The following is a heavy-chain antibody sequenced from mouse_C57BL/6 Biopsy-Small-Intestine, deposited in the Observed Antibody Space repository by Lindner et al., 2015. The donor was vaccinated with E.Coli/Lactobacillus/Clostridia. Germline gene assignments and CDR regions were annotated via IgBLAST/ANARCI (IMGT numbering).Heavy chain of an antibody. D-gene: IGHD6-1*01. V-gene: IGHV1-42*01. J-gene: IGHJ4*01. CDR3: ARHNDGSYYLAMDY. CDR1: GDSFTGYY. Sequence: VQLQESGPELAKPGASVKISCKASGDSFTGYYMEWVKQSPEKSLEWIGEINLSTGGTIYNQKFKAKATLTVDISSSTAYMQLESLTSEDSAVYYCARHNDGSYYLAMDYWGQGTSVTVSS. CDR2: INLSTGGT.